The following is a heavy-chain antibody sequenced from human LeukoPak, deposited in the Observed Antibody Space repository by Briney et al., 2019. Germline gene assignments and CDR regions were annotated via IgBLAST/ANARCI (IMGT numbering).Heavy chain of an antibody. V-gene: IGHV1-2*02. Sequence: ASVKVSCKASGYTFTGYYMHWVRQAPGQGLEWMGWINPNSGGTNYAQKFQGRVTMTRDTSISTAYMELSSLRSEDTAVYYCARGSGRITIFGVVIILGRFDPWGQGTLVNVSS. CDR3: ARGSGRITIFGVVIILGRFDP. J-gene: IGHJ5*02. D-gene: IGHD3-3*01. CDR1: GYTFTGYY. CDR2: INPNSGGT.